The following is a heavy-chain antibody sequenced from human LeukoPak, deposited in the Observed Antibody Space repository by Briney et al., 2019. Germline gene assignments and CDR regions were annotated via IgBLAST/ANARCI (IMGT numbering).Heavy chain of an antibody. D-gene: IGHD3-22*01. CDR1: GFTFSSYA. V-gene: IGHV3-30-3*01. CDR3: ARGKELWGDYYYDSSGAPADC. J-gene: IGHJ4*02. CDR2: ISYDGSNK. Sequence: GRSLRLSCAASGFTFSSYAMHWVRQAPGKGLEWVAVISYDGSNKYYADSVKGRFTISRDNSKNTLYLQMNSLRAEDTAVYYCARGKELWGDYYYDSSGAPADCWGQGTLVTVSS.